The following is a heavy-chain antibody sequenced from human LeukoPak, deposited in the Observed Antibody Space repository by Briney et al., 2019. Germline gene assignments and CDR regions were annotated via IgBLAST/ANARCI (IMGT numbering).Heavy chain of an antibody. D-gene: IGHD1-26*01. CDR1: GFTFSSYA. V-gene: IGHV3-23*01. J-gene: IGHJ4*02. Sequence: GGSLRLSCAASGFTFSSYAMSWVRQAPGKGLEWVSAISGSGGSTYYADSVKGRVTISRDNSKNTLYLQVNSLRVEDTAVYYCAKDRLGAMMYFDFWGQGTLVTVSS. CDR2: ISGSGGST. CDR3: AKDRLGAMMYFDF.